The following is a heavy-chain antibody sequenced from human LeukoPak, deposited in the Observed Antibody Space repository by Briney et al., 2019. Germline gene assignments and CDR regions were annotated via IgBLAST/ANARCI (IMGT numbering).Heavy chain of an antibody. D-gene: IGHD1-26*01. CDR1: GFSFSSNW. CDR2: INQDGSEK. CDR3: ARDKIVGATYFDY. V-gene: IGHV3-7*01. J-gene: IGHJ4*02. Sequence: GGSLGLPFEVSGFSFSSNWMAWFRQAPGKGLEWLANINQDGSEKYYVDSLKGRFTISRDNAKNSLYLQLNNLRAEDTAVYYCARDKIVGATYFDYWGQGTLVTVSS.